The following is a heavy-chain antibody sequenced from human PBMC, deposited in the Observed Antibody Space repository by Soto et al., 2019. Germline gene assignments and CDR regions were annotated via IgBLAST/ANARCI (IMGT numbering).Heavy chain of an antibody. V-gene: IGHV1-69*02. J-gene: IGHJ4*01. CDR3: VFYPDGHHQDIHSSSYR. CDR1: GGTFSTYP. CDR2: IIPIIGII. Sequence: SVKVSCRASGGTFSTYPITGLQQASGQGLERMGRIIPIIGIINYAQKFQGRVTITADKFTGTAYMELTRLRSDDTAVYYFVFYPDGHHQDIHSSSYRWGPGILSSVSA. D-gene: IGHD3-16*02.